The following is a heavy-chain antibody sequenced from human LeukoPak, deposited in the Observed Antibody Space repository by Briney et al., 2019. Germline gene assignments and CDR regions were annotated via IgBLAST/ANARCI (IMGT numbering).Heavy chain of an antibody. V-gene: IGHV4-38-2*02. J-gene: IGHJ4*02. CDR1: GYSISSGYY. D-gene: IGHD2-21*01. CDR3: ARDLASCAGDCYGY. CDR2: IYHGGST. Sequence: PSETLSLTCTVSGYSISSGYYWGWIRQSPGEGLEWIGSIYHGGSTYYNPSLRSRVIVSVDTSKNHFSLKMSSVTAADTAVYYCARDLASCAGDCYGYWGQGALVTVSS.